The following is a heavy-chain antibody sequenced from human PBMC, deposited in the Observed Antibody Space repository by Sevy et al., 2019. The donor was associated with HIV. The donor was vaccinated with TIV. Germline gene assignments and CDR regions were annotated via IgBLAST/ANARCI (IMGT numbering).Heavy chain of an antibody. CDR1: GGSLVSPTFY. V-gene: IGHV4-39*02. Sequence: SETLSLTCTASGGSLVSPTFYWGWVRQPPGERLEWIAAMHYGGNTYYNPSLKDRLAMSIDTSKNKFSLNWTSVTAADAAVYHCVRDHHLRGRHWFDSWGQGALVTVSS. CDR2: MHYGGNT. J-gene: IGHJ5*01. D-gene: IGHD3-16*01. CDR3: VRDHHLRGRHWFDS.